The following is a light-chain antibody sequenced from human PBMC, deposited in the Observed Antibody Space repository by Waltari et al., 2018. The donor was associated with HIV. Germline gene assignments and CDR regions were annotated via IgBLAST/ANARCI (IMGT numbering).Light chain of an antibody. CDR3: QQYNSYWT. CDR1: QSIRSW. CDR2: KAS. V-gene: IGKV1-5*03. Sequence: DIQMTQSPSTLSASVGDRVTITCRASQSIRSWLAWYQQKPGKAPKLLIYKASSLESGVPSRFSGSESGTEFTLTISSLQPDDFATHYCQQYNSYWTFGQGTKVEIK. J-gene: IGKJ1*01.